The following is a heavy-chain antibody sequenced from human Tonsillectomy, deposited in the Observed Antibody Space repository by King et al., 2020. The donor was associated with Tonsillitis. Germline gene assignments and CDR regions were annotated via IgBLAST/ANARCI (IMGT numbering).Heavy chain of an antibody. D-gene: IGHD6-13*01. J-gene: IGHJ4*02. V-gene: IGHV1-18*04. CDR3: ARDRVGAAAVPLDY. CDR1: GYTFTSYG. Sequence: VQLVQSGAEVKKPGASVKVSCKASGYTFTSYGIRWVRQAPGQGLEWMGWISASNGNTNYAQKLQGRVTMTTDTSPSTAYMELRSLRSDDTAVYSCARDRVGAAAVPLDYWGQGTLVTVSS. CDR2: ISASNGNT.